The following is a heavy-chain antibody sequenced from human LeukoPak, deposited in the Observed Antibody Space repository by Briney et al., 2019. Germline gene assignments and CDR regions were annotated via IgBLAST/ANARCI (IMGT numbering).Heavy chain of an antibody. D-gene: IGHD3-3*01. V-gene: IGHV3-9*01. CDR1: GFTFDDYA. Sequence: GRSLRLSCAASGFTFDDYAMHWVRQAPGEGLEWVSGISWNSGSIGYADSVKGRFTISRDNAKNSLYLQMNSLRAEDTALYYCAKDGAPNYDFWSGYYYFDYWGQGTLVTVSS. CDR2: ISWNSGSI. CDR3: AKDGAPNYDFWSGYYYFDY. J-gene: IGHJ4*02.